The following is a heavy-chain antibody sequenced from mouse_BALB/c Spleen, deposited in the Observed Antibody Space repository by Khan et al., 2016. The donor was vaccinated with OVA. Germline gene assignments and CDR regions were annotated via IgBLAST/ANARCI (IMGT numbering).Heavy chain of an antibody. V-gene: IGHV1S136*01. D-gene: IGHD1-1*01. Sequence: VQLQQSGPELVKPGASVKMSCKASGYTFISYVMYWVKQKPGQGLEWIGYINPYNDGTKYNEKFKGKATLTSDKSSSTAYMEPSSLTSEDSAVYFCASSGSSPYYAMDYWGQGPSVTVSS. CDR2: INPYNDGT. CDR3: ASSGSSPYYAMDY. CDR1: GYTFISYV. J-gene: IGHJ4*01.